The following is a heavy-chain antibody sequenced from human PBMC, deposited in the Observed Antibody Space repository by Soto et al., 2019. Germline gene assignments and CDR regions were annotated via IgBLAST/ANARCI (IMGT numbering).Heavy chain of an antibody. Sequence: SETLSLTCAVSGGSISSGDYYWSWIRQPPGKGLEWIGYIYYSGSTYYNPSLKSRVTISVDTSKNQFSLKLSSVTAADTAVYYCARDLYYDFWSGSGMDVWGQGTTVTVSS. CDR1: GGSISSGDYY. CDR3: ARDLYYDFWSGSGMDV. CDR2: IYYSGST. D-gene: IGHD3-3*01. V-gene: IGHV4-30-4*01. J-gene: IGHJ6*02.